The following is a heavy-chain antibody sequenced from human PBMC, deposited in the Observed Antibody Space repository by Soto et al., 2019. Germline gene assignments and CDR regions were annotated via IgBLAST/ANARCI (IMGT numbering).Heavy chain of an antibody. Sequence: SLRLSCTTSGFTFGVYAMSWSRQAPGKGLEGVGLISSKAYGGTTDYAASVKGIFTISRDDSNSIAYLQMNSLRRDDTGVYYCTKYTYTSRYAYYGMYGSGHLSTGTDAS. CDR3: TKYTYTSRYAYYGMYG. V-gene: IGHV3-49*03. J-gene: IGHJ6*01. D-gene: IGHD6-13*01. CDR2: ISSKAYGGTT. CDR1: GFTFGVYA.